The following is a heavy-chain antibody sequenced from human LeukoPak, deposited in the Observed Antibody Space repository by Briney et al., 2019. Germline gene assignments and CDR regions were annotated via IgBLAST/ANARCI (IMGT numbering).Heavy chain of an antibody. D-gene: IGHD1-7*01. CDR3: ARLIGTTNFDY. Sequence: GGSLRLSCAASGFTFSNNWMSWVRQAPGKGLEWVANIKGDGNEKYYVDSVKGRFTISRDNAKNSLYLQMNSLRAEDTAVYYCARLIGTTNFDYWGQGTLVTVSS. CDR1: GFTFSNNW. V-gene: IGHV3-7*01. J-gene: IGHJ4*02. CDR2: IKGDGNEK.